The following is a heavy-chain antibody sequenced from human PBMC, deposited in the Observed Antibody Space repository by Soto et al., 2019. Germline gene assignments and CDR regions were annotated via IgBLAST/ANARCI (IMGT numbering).Heavy chain of an antibody. Sequence: GASVKVSCKASGYTFTGYYMHWVRQAPGQGLEWMGWINPNSGGTNYAQKFQGWVTMTRDTSISTAYMELSRLRSDDTAVYYCARGMGCGGDCYRLGSYYYYGMDVWGQGTTVTVSS. D-gene: IGHD2-21*02. CDR2: INPNSGGT. J-gene: IGHJ6*02. V-gene: IGHV1-2*04. CDR3: ARGMGCGGDCYRLGSYYYYGMDV. CDR1: GYTFTGYY.